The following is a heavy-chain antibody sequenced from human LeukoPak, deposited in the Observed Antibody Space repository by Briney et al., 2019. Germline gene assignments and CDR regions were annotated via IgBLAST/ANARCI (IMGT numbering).Heavy chain of an antibody. CDR3: ARRLWAYCGGDCYAQFFDP. J-gene: IGHJ5*02. CDR1: GYTFTSYY. Sequence: GASVKVSCKASGYTFTSYYMHWVRQAPGQGLEWMGIINPSGGSTSYVQKFQGRVTMTRDTSTSTVYMELSSLRSEDAAVYYCARRLWAYCGGDCYAQFFDPWGQGTLVTVSS. V-gene: IGHV1-46*01. D-gene: IGHD2-21*02. CDR2: INPSGGST.